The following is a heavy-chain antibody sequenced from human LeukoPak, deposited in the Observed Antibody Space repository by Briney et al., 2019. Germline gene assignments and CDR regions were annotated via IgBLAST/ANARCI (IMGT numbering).Heavy chain of an antibody. Sequence: ASAKVSCKASGYTFTGDFIHWVRQAPGQGLEWMGWIDSDSGGTNYARKFQGRVTMTRDTSISTAYMELSSLRSDDTAVFYCARGNIATRRGENWFDPWGQGTLVTVSS. CDR1: GYTFTGDF. J-gene: IGHJ5*02. V-gene: IGHV1-2*02. D-gene: IGHD6-6*01. CDR2: IDSDSGGT. CDR3: ARGNIATRRGENWFDP.